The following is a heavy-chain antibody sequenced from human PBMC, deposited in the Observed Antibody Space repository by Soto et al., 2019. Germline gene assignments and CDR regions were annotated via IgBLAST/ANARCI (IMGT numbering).Heavy chain of an antibody. CDR1: GFTFSSYS. CDR2: ISSSSSYI. V-gene: IGHV3-21*01. Sequence: EVQLVESGGGLVKPGGSLRLSCAASGFTFSSYSMNWVRQAPGKGLEWVSSISSSSSYIYYADSVKGRFTISRDNAKNSLYLQMHSLRAEDTAVYYCARDPFYGDYGPYFDYWGQETLVTVSS. CDR3: ARDPFYGDYGPYFDY. J-gene: IGHJ4*02. D-gene: IGHD4-17*01.